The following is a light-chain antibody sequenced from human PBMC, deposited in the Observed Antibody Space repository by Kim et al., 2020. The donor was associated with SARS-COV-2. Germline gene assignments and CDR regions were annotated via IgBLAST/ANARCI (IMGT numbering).Light chain of an antibody. CDR3: CSYAGRYTFV. CDR1: SSDVGGYNY. Sequence: GQSFTDSCSGTSSDVGGYNYVSWYQQYPGKAPKLMIYDVSERPSGVPDRFSGSKSVNTASLTISVLQAEGEADYYCCSYAGRYTFVFGGGTKVTVL. V-gene: IGLV2-11*03. J-gene: IGLJ2*01. CDR2: DVS.